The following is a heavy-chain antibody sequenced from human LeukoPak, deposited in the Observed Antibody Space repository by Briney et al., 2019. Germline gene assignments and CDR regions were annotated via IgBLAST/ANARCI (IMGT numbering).Heavy chain of an antibody. CDR1: GFTFSSYA. D-gene: IGHD6-19*01. CDR2: ISYDGSNK. V-gene: IGHV3-30*04. CDR3: ARTLTVAGTGSFDY. J-gene: IGHJ4*02. Sequence: GGSLRLSCAASGFTFSSYAMHWVRQAPGKGLEWVAVISYDGSNKYYADSVKGRFTISRDNSKNTLYLQMNSLRVEDTAVYYCARTLTVAGTGSFDYWGQGTLVTVSS.